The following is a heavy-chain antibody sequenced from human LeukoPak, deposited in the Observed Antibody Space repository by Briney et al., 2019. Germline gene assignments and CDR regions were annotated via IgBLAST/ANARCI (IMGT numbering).Heavy chain of an antibody. CDR2: IYYSGST. D-gene: IGHD3-3*01. Sequence: SETLSLTCTVSGGAISSSSYYWGWIRQPPGKGLEWIGSIYYSGSTYSNPSLKSVVTISVDTSKTQFSLKRSSVSAADTAVYYCARGYYDFWSDHSRSAFDIWGQGTMVTVSS. CDR1: GGAISSSSYY. CDR3: ARGYYDFWSDHSRSAFDI. J-gene: IGHJ3*02. V-gene: IGHV4-39*01.